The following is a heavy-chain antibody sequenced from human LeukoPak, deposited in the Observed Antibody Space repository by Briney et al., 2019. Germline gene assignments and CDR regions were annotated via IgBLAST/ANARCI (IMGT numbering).Heavy chain of an antibody. V-gene: IGHV4-34*01. CDR2: IYYSGST. CDR1: GGSFRGYY. Sequence: PSETLSLTCAVYGGSFRGYYWSWIRQPPGKGLEWIGSIYYSGSTYYNPSLKSRVTISVDTSKNQFSLKLSSVTAADTAVYYCARDEKGIPRSCWYFDLWGRGTLVTVSS. J-gene: IGHJ2*01. D-gene: IGHD2-15*01. CDR3: ARDEKGIPRSCWYFDL.